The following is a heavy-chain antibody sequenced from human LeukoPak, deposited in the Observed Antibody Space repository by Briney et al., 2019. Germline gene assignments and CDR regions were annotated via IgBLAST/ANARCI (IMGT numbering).Heavy chain of an antibody. J-gene: IGHJ2*01. CDR3: ARDLGRQQPWYFDL. CDR2: IYYSGST. Sequence: PSETLSLTCTVSGGSISSSSYYWGWIRQPPGKGLEWIGSIYYSGSTYYNPSLKSRVTISVDTSKNQFSLKLSSVTAADTAVYYCARDLGRQQPWYFDLWGRGTLVTVSS. V-gene: IGHV4-39*07. D-gene: IGHD6-13*01. CDR1: GGSISSSSYY.